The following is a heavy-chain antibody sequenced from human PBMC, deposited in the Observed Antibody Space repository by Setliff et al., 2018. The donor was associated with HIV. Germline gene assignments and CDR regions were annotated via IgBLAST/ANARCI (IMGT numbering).Heavy chain of an antibody. CDR2: MYYSGST. CDR3: ARHRGARSGLYAVAQYFKY. Sequence: SETLSLTCAVSASSISSDYCWGWIRQPPGKGLEWIGSMYYSGSTYYNPSFKSRVTISADTSKNQVSLKLKSVTAADTAVYYCARHRGARSGLYAVAQYFKYWGQGTLVTVSS. D-gene: IGHD6-19*01. V-gene: IGHV4-38-2*01. J-gene: IGHJ1*01. CDR1: ASSISSDYC.